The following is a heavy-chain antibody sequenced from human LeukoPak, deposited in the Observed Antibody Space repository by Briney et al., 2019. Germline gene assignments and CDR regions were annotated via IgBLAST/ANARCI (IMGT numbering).Heavy chain of an antibody. CDR3: AVQGGIVGATYAYYYYYMDV. CDR2: ISGSGGST. Sequence: GGSLRLSCAASGLTFSNSALSWGRQAPGKGLGWGSDISGSGGSTYYAGSVKGRFTISRDNAKNPLYLQMNSLRAEDTAVYYCAVQGGIVGATYAYYYYYMDVWGKETTVTVSS. J-gene: IGHJ6*03. V-gene: IGHV3-23*01. CDR1: GLTFSNSA. D-gene: IGHD1-26*01.